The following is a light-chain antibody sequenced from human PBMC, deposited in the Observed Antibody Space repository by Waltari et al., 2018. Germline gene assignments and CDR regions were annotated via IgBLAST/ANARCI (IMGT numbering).Light chain of an antibody. J-gene: IGLJ2*01. Sequence: QSVLNQPPSVSGTPGQTVTISCSGSNSTIANTYVYWYQQLPGMAPKLLIYRNNQRPSGVPDRFSGSKSGTSASLAISGLRSEDEAHYSCAIWDDGVIFGGGTKLPVL. CDR2: RNN. V-gene: IGLV1-47*01. CDR1: NSTIANTY. CDR3: AIWDDGVI.